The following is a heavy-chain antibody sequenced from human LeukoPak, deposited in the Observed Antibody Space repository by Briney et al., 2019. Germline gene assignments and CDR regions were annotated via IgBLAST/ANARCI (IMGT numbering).Heavy chain of an antibody. D-gene: IGHD3-22*01. CDR1: GYTFTGYY. CDR3: ASRRDSSGYYPPHFDY. J-gene: IGHJ4*02. CDR2: INPNSGGT. Sequence: AASVKVSCKASGYTFTGYYMHWVRQAPGQGLEWMGWINPNSGGTNYAQKFQGRVTMTRDTSISTAYMELSRLRSDDTAVYYCASRRDSSGYYPPHFDYWGQGTLVTVSS. V-gene: IGHV1-2*02.